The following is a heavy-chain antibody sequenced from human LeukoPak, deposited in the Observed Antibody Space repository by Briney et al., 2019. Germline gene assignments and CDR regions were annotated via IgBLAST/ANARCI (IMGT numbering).Heavy chain of an antibody. Sequence: GGSLRLSCAASGFTFSSYSMNWVGQAPGKGLEWVSSISSSSSYIYYADSVKGRFTISRDNAKNSLYLQMNSLRAEDTAVYYCARGMGDYVYYYYGMDVWGKGTTVTVSS. CDR3: ARGMGDYVYYYYGMDV. J-gene: IGHJ6*04. CDR2: ISSSSSYI. D-gene: IGHD4-17*01. CDR1: GFTFSSYS. V-gene: IGHV3-21*01.